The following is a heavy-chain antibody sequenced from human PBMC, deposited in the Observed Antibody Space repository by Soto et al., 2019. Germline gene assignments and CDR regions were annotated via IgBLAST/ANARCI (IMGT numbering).Heavy chain of an antibody. V-gene: IGHV3-21*01. Sequence: GSLRLSCAASGFTFSSYSMNWVRQAPGKGLEWVSSISSSSSYIYYADSVKGRFTISRDNAKNSLYLQMNSLRAEDTAVYYCASGYCSGGSCYFFGSLDYYYGMDVWGQGTTVTVSS. D-gene: IGHD2-15*01. CDR2: ISSSSSYI. CDR3: ASGYCSGGSCYFFGSLDYYYGMDV. J-gene: IGHJ6*02. CDR1: GFTFSSYS.